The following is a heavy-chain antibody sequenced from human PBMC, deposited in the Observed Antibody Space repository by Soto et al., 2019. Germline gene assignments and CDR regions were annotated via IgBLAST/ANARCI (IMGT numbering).Heavy chain of an antibody. Sequence: QVQLVESGGGVVQPGRSLRLSCAASGFTFSSYGMHWVRQAPGKGLEWVAVIWYDGSNKYYADSVKGRFTISRDNSKNTRYLQMNSLRAEDTAVYYCARAPCSGGSCYYRDYFDYWGQGTLVTVSS. D-gene: IGHD2-15*01. CDR1: GFTFSSYG. J-gene: IGHJ4*02. CDR3: ARAPCSGGSCYYRDYFDY. V-gene: IGHV3-33*01. CDR2: IWYDGSNK.